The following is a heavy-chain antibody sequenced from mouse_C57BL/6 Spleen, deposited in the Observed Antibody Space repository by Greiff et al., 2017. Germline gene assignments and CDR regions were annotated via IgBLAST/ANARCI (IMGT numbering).Heavy chain of an antibody. CDR3: AREADYYGSSWGY. CDR1: GYTFTSYW. J-gene: IGHJ2*01. Sequence: QVQLQQPGAELVKPGASVKLFCKASGYTFTSYWMNWVKQRPGQGLEWIGMIHPNSGSTNYNEKFKSKATLTVDKSSSTAYMQLSSLTSEDSAVYYCAREADYYGSSWGYWGQGTTLTVSS. CDR2: IHPNSGST. V-gene: IGHV1-64*01. D-gene: IGHD1-1*01.